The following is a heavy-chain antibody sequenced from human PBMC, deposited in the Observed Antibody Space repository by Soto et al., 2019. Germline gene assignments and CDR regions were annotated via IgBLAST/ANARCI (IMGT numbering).Heavy chain of an antibody. J-gene: IGHJ4*02. V-gene: IGHV1-46*01. CDR1: GYTFTSYY. CDR3: ARELELRWFGELLSFDY. D-gene: IGHD3-10*01. CDR2: INPSGGST. Sequence: ASVKVSCKASGYTFTSYYMHCVRQAPGQGLEWMGIINPSGGSTSYAQKFQGRVTMTRDTSTSTVYMELSSLRSEDTAVYYCARELELRWFGELLSFDYWVQGTLVTVS.